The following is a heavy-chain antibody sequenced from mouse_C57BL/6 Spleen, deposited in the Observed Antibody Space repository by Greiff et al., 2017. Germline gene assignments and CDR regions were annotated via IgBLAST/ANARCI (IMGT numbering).Heavy chain of an antibody. CDR1: GFNIKNTY. J-gene: IGHJ3*01. Sequence: VQLQQSVAELVRPGASVKLSCTASGFNIKNTYMQWVKQRPEQGLEWIGRIDPANGNTKYAPKFQGKATITADTSSNTAYLQLSSLTSEDTAIYYCARRGDGFSPFAYWGQGTLVTVSA. V-gene: IGHV14-3*01. CDR3: ARRGDGFSPFAY. D-gene: IGHD2-3*01. CDR2: IDPANGNT.